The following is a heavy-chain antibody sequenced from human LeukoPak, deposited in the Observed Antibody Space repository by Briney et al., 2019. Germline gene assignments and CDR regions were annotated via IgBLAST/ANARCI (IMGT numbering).Heavy chain of an antibody. CDR2: IYYGGST. D-gene: IGHD6-13*01. CDR3: LQQLEDYYYYGMDV. J-gene: IGHJ6*02. V-gene: IGHV4-39*01. Sequence: SETLSLTRTVSGGSISSVGYYWGWIRQPPGKGLEWIGSIYYGGSTYYNPSLKSRVTISVDTSKNQFSLKLSSVTAADTAVYYCLQQLEDYYYYGMDVWGQGTTVTVSS. CDR1: GGSISSVGYY.